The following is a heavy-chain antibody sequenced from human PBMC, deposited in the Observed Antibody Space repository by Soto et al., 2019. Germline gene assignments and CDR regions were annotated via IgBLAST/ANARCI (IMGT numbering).Heavy chain of an antibody. CDR1: GFTFSNYD. D-gene: IGHD4-4*01. CDR2: ISGSGVTT. Sequence: EVQLLESGGGLAQPGGSLRLSCAASGFTFSNYDMSWVRQAPGKGLEWVSTISGSGVTTYYADSVKGRFTISRDNSNSTLYLQMDSLRAEDTAVYYCAKDKVLRRTLTTHYYYGLDVWGQGTTVTVSS. J-gene: IGHJ6*02. CDR3: AKDKVLRRTLTTHYYYGLDV. V-gene: IGHV3-23*01.